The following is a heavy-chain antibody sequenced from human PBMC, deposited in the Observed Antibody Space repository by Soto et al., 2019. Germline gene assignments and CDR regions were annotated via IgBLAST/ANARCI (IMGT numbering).Heavy chain of an antibody. Sequence: QVQLVESGGGVVQPGTSLRLSCAASGFNFSNYALHWVRQAPGKGLEWVATMSSNGRYEYYANSVKGRFTISRDNSKNPLYLQLSCLRADDTALYHCARDLSVRSGSYYHLDYWGQGTLVTVSS. CDR3: ARDLSVRSGSYYHLDY. V-gene: IGHV3-30*04. J-gene: IGHJ4*02. D-gene: IGHD3-10*01. CDR1: GFNFSNYA. CDR2: MSSNGRYE.